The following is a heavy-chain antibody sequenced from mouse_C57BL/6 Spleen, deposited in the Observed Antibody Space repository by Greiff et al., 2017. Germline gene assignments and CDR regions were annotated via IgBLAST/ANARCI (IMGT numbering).Heavy chain of an antibody. CDR3: ARRGDGYYAY. J-gene: IGHJ3*01. CDR2: ISSGGSYT. Sequence: EVQVVESGGDLVKPGGSLKLSCAASGFTFSSYGMSWVRQTPDKRLEWVATISSGGSYTYYPDSVKGRFTISRDNAKNTLYLQMSSLKSEDTAMYYCARRGDGYYAYWGQGTLVTVSA. CDR1: GFTFSSYG. D-gene: IGHD2-3*01. V-gene: IGHV5-6*01.